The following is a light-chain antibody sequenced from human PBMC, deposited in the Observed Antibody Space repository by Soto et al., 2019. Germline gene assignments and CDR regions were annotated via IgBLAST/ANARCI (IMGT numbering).Light chain of an antibody. Sequence: DIQMTQSPSSLSASVGDRVTITCRASQSISSYLNWYQQKPGKAPKVLIYAASTLQSGVPSRFSGTGSETEFTLTISSLQTEDFATYYCQQLNTYPLTFGGGTKVDIK. J-gene: IGKJ4*01. V-gene: IGKV1-9*01. CDR1: QSISSY. CDR3: QQLNTYPLT. CDR2: AAS.